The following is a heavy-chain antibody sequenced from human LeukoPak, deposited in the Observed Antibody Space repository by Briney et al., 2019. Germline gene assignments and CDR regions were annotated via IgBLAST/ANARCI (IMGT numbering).Heavy chain of an antibody. Sequence: ASVKVSCKASGYTFTSYGISWVRQAPGQGLEWMGWISAYNGNTNYAQKLQDRVTMTADTSTSTAYMELRTLRSDDTAVYYCAREGERDGFDPWGQGTLVTVSS. CDR2: ISAYNGNT. J-gene: IGHJ5*02. CDR3: AREGERDGFDP. D-gene: IGHD5-24*01. CDR1: GYTFTSYG. V-gene: IGHV1-18*01.